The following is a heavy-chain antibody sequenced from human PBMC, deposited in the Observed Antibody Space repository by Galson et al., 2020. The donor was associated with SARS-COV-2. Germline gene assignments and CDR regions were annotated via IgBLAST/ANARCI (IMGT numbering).Heavy chain of an antibody. V-gene: IGHV5-10-1*01. CDR3: ARSATFDDNYYYYYGMDV. J-gene: IGHJ6*02. Sequence: KIGESLKISCKGSGYSFTSYWISWVRQMPGKGLEWMGRIDPSDSYTNYSPSFQGHVTISADKSISTAYLQWSSLKASDTAMYYCARSATFDDNYYYYYGMDVWGQGTTVTVSS. D-gene: IGHD3-16*01. CDR2: IDPSDSYT. CDR1: GYSFTSYW.